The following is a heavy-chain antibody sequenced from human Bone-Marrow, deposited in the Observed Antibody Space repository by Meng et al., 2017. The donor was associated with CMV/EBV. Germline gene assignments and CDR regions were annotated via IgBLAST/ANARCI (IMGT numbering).Heavy chain of an antibody. D-gene: IGHD6-13*01. Sequence: GGSLRLSCAASGFTFSSYTMHWVRQAPGKGLEWVAVIWFDGGNKYYADYVKGRFTISRDNAKNSLYLQMNSLRAEDTALYYCAKDISSSSWYDPTSGFDYWGEGTLVTVSS. CDR1: GFTFSSYT. CDR2: IWFDGGNK. J-gene: IGHJ4*02. CDR3: AKDISSSSWYDPTSGFDY. V-gene: IGHV3-33*03.